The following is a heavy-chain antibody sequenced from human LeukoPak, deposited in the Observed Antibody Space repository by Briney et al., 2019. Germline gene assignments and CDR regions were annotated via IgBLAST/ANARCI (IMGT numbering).Heavy chain of an antibody. Sequence: SETLSLTCTVSGGSISSSSYYWGWIRQPPGKGLEYIGNIYYSGSTNYTPTLKSRVTISVDTSKNQFSLNLSSVTAADAAVYFCARQIDSYWHFDLWAVAPWSLSP. CDR3: ARQIDSYWHFDL. J-gene: IGHJ2*01. V-gene: IGHV4-39*01. CDR2: IYYSGST. D-gene: IGHD3-9*01. CDR1: GGSISSSSYY.